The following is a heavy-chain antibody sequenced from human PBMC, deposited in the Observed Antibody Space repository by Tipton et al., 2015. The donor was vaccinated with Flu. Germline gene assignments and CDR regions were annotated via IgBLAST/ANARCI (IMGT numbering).Heavy chain of an antibody. CDR2: TNPSGDHS. CDR3: ARDSGTYSPDY. J-gene: IGHJ4*02. CDR1: GYSFTNYF. Sequence: QSGAEVKKPGASVKVSCKASGYSFTNYFMHWVRQAPGQGPEWMGQTNPSGDHSIYAQNFRGRVTMTKDTSTRTAYMELRGLTSEDTALYYCARDSGTYSPDYWGQGTLVTVSS. D-gene: IGHD1-26*01. V-gene: IGHV1-46*01.